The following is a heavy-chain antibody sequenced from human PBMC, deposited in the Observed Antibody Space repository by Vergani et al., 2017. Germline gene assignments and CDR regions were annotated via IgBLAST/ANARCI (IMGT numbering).Heavy chain of an antibody. CDR2: INHSGST. J-gene: IGHJ5*02. V-gene: IGHV4-34*01. CDR1: GGSFSGYY. D-gene: IGHD5-12*01. Sequence: QVQLQQWGAGLLKPSETLSLTCAVYGGSFSGYYWSWIRQPPGKGLEWIGEINHSGSTNYNPSLKSRVTISVDTSKNQFSLKLSSVTAADTAVYYCARGIDSGYGFAPDLWGQGTLVTVSS. CDR3: ARGIDSGYGFAPDL.